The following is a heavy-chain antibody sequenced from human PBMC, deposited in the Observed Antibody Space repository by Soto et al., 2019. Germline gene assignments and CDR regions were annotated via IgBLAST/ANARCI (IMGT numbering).Heavy chain of an antibody. J-gene: IGHJ6*02. Sequence: LRLSCAASGFTFSSYSMNWVRQAPGKGLEWVSSISSSSSYIYYADSVKGRFTISRDNAKNSLYLQMNSLRAEETAVYYCARDHRWKNGMDVWGQGTTVTVSS. CDR1: GFTFSSYS. D-gene: IGHD1-1*01. CDR3: ARDHRWKNGMDV. V-gene: IGHV3-21*01. CDR2: ISSSSSYI.